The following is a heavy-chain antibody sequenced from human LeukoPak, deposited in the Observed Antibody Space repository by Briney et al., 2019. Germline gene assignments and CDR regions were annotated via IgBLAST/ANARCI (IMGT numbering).Heavy chain of an antibody. Sequence: GGYLRLSCAASGFTFSSNYMSWVGQAQGKGLEGVSVIYSGGSTYYPASVKGPFTISRDNSKNTLYLQMNSLRAEDTALYYCARYYYDSSGYYYWFHPWGQGTLVTVSS. J-gene: IGHJ5*02. V-gene: IGHV3-53*01. CDR3: ARYYYDSSGYYYWFHP. D-gene: IGHD3-22*01. CDR1: GFTFSSNY. CDR2: IYSGGST.